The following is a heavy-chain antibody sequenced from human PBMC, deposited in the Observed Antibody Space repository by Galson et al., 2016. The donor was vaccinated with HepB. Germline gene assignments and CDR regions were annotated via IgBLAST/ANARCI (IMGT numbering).Heavy chain of an antibody. J-gene: IGHJ5*02. Sequence: SVKVSCKASGYTFTNYAMNWVRQAPGQGLEWMGWINANTGNPTYAQGFTGRFVFSLDTSVSTAYLQISSLKAEDTAVYYCTRDAIAAADAYIWFDPWGQGTLVTVSS. CDR2: INANTGNP. CDR3: TRDAIAAADAYIWFDP. D-gene: IGHD6-13*01. CDR1: GYTFTNYA. V-gene: IGHV7-4-1*02.